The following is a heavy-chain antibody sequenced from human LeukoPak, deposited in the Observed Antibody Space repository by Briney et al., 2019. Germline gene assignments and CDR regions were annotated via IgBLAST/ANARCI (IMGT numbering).Heavy chain of an antibody. V-gene: IGHV3-48*04. CDR1: GFTFSSYS. D-gene: IGHD4-11*01. CDR2: ISSSGSTM. CDR3: ARDLQYVVRAFDI. J-gene: IGHJ3*02. Sequence: GGSLRLSCAASGFTFSSYSMNWVRQAPGKGLEWVSYISSSGSTMYYADSVKGRFTISRDNAKNSLYLQMNSLRAEDTAVYYCARDLQYVVRAFDIWGQGTMVTVSS.